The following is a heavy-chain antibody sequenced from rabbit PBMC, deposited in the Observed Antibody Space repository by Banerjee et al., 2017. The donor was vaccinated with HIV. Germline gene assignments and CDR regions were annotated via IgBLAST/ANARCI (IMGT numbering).Heavy chain of an antibody. CDR3: ARDLAGVIGWNFNL. D-gene: IGHD4-1*01. J-gene: IGHJ4*01. CDR1: GFDFSSDA. CDR2: IYAGKRGTT. V-gene: IGHV1S45*01. Sequence: QEQLVESGGGLVQPEGSLTLTCKASGFDFSSDAMCWVRQAPGKGLELIACIYAGKRGTTWYASWAKGPFTISKTSSTTVTLQMTSLTAADTATYFCARDLAGVIGWNFNLWGPGTLVTVS.